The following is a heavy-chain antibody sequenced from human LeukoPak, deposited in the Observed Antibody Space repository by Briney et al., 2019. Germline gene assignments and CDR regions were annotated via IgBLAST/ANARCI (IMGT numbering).Heavy chain of an antibody. CDR1: GFKFDAYP. V-gene: IGHV3-23*01. CDR2: ISDSGGST. J-gene: IGHJ3*02. CDR3: AKGKINHDGAFDI. D-gene: IGHD1-14*01. Sequence: GGSLKLSCAASGFKFDAYPMSWVRQAPGKGLEWVSSISDSGGSTHYAESVRGQFSLSRDNFEKTLHLQMNRLRAEDTAVYYCAKGKINHDGAFDIWGQGTRVIVAS.